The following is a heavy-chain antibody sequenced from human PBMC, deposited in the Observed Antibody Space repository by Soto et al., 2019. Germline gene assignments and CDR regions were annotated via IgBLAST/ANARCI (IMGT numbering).Heavy chain of an antibody. CDR3: ARGPRYYYDSSGLYYYYYYGMDV. CDR1: GGSISSGDYY. D-gene: IGHD3-22*01. Sequence: SETLSLTCTVSGGSISSGDYYWSWIRQPPGKGLEWIGYIYYSGSTYYNPSLKSRVTISVDTSKNQFSLKLSSVTAADTAVYYCARGPRYYYDSSGLYYYYYYGMDVWGQGTTVT. J-gene: IGHJ6*02. V-gene: IGHV4-30-4*01. CDR2: IYYSGST.